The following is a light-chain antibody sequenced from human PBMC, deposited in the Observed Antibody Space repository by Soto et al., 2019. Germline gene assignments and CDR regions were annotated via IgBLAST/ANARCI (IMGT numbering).Light chain of an antibody. J-gene: IGLJ2*01. CDR1: SSYIGGYNY. CDR2: EVT. V-gene: IGLV2-14*01. Sequence: QSALTQPASVSGSPGQSITISCTGTSSYIGGYNYVSWYQQYPGKAPNLIIYEVTNRPSGISYRFSGSNSGNTASLTISGLQVEDEADYYCSSFRSGGTRVLFGGGTKLTVL. CDR3: SSFRSGGTRVL.